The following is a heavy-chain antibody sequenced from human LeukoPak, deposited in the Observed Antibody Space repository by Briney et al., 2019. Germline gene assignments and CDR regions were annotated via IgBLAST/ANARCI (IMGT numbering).Heavy chain of an antibody. Sequence: GASVKVSCKASGYTFTSYGISWVRQAPGQGLEWMGWISAYNGNTNYAQKHQGRVTMTTDTSTSTAYMELRSLRSDDTAVYYCARDDSVNYDFWSGYWWGQGTLVTVSS. CDR3: ARDDSVNYDFWSGYW. V-gene: IGHV1-18*01. D-gene: IGHD3-3*01. CDR1: GYTFTSYG. CDR2: ISAYNGNT. J-gene: IGHJ4*02.